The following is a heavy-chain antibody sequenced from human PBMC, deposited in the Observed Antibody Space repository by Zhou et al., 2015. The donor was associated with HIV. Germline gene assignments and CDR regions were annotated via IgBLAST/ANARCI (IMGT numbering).Heavy chain of an antibody. Sequence: QVQLVESGGGVVQPGRSLRLSCAASGFTFSSYGMHWVRQAPGKGLEWVAVIWYDGSNKYYADSVKGRFTISRDNSKNTLYLQMNSLRAEDTAVYYCARGREKGRRSITMIVVVIDDAFDIWGQGTMVTVSS. CDR2: IWYDGSNK. V-gene: IGHV3-33*01. CDR3: ARGREKGRRSITMIVVVIDDAFDI. J-gene: IGHJ3*02. D-gene: IGHD3-22*01. CDR1: GFTFSSYG.